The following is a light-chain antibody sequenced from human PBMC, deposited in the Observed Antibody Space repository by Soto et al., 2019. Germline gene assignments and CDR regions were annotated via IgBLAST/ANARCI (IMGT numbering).Light chain of an antibody. Sequence: IHITQSPSSLSASVGDSFTITFRASHSISNWLAWYQQKPGKAPKLLIYKASTLKSGVPSRFSGSGSGTEFTLTISSLQPDDFATYYCQHYNSYSEAFGQGTKVDIK. CDR2: KAS. V-gene: IGKV1-5*03. J-gene: IGKJ1*01. CDR3: QHYNSYSEA. CDR1: HSISNW.